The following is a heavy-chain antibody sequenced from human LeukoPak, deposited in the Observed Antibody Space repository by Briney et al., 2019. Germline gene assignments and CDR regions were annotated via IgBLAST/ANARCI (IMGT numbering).Heavy chain of an antibody. J-gene: IGHJ3*02. CDR2: INPNSGGT. D-gene: IGHD3-3*01. Sequence: ASVKVSCKASGYTFTGYYMHWVRQAPGQGLEWMGWINPNSGGTNYAQKFQGRVTMTRNTPISTAYMELSRLRSDDTAVYYCARDPSPYTIFGVPIPFDAFDIWGQGTMVTVSS. CDR1: GYTFTGYY. CDR3: ARDPSPYTIFGVPIPFDAFDI. V-gene: IGHV1-2*02.